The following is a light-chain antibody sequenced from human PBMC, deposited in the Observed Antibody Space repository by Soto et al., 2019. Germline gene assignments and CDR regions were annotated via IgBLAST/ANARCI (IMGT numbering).Light chain of an antibody. J-gene: IGKJ2*03. Sequence: DIQMTQSPSSLSASVGDRVTITCQASQDISNYLNWYQQKPGKAPKLLIYDASNLETGVPSRFSVSGSGTDFTFTISSLQPEDIETYYCQQYDNLPLSFGQGTKLEIK. CDR3: QQYDNLPLS. CDR1: QDISNY. CDR2: DAS. V-gene: IGKV1-33*01.